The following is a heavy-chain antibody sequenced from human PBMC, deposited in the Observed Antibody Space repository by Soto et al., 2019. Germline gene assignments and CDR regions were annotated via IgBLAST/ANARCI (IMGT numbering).Heavy chain of an antibody. CDR1: GFTFSSYA. CDR2: ISGSGGST. D-gene: IGHD2-15*01. Sequence: EVQLLESGGGLVQPGGSLRLSCAASGFTFSSYAMSWVRQAPGKGLEWVSAISGSGGSTYYADSVKGQFTISRDNSKNTLYLQMNSLRAEDTAVYYCAKGTGDIVVVVAGPFDYWGQGTLVTVSS. V-gene: IGHV3-23*01. J-gene: IGHJ4*02. CDR3: AKGTGDIVVVVAGPFDY.